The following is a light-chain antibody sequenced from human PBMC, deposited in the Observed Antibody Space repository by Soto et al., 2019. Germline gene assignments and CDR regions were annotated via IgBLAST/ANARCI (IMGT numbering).Light chain of an antibody. CDR3: GTWDSSLSAGYV. V-gene: IGLV1-51*01. CDR1: SSNIGNNY. Sequence: QSVLTQPPSVSAAPGQKVTISCSGSSSNIGNNYVSWYQQLPGTAPKLLIYDNNNRPSGIPDRFSGSKPGTSATLGITGLQTGDEADYYCGTWDSSLSAGYVFGTGTKVTVL. CDR2: DNN. J-gene: IGLJ1*01.